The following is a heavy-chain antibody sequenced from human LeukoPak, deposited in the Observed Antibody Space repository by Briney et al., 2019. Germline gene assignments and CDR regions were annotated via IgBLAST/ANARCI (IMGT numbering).Heavy chain of an antibody. CDR1: GFTFSNYA. J-gene: IGHJ4*02. CDR3: ARDEAGYNWNYGTHFDY. V-gene: IGHV3-30*04. Sequence: GGSLRLSCAASGFTFSNYAMHWVRQAPGKGLEWMSVISYDGRNKYFADSVKGRFTLSRDNSKNTLYLQMNSLRAEDTAVYYCARDEAGYNWNYGTHFDYWGQGTLVTVSS. CDR2: ISYDGRNK. D-gene: IGHD1-7*01.